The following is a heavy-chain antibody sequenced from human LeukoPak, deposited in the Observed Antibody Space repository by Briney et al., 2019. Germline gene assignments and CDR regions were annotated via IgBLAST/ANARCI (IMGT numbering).Heavy chain of an antibody. CDR3: ARDPDYYDSSGSSGYFDL. Sequence: PSETLFLTCTVSGGSISRYYWSWIRQPPGTGLEWIGYIYYSGSTNYNPSLKSRVTISVDTSKNQFSLKLSSVTAADTAVYYCARDPDYYDSSGSSGYFDLWGRGTLVTVSS. CDR2: IYYSGST. D-gene: IGHD3-22*01. V-gene: IGHV4-59*01. J-gene: IGHJ2*01. CDR1: GGSISRYY.